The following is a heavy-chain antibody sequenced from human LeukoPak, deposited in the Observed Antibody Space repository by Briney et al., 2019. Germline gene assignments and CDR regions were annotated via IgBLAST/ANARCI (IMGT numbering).Heavy chain of an antibody. D-gene: IGHD3-10*01. CDR3: ARDFLSGSGSYCPY. V-gene: IGHV1-2*06. J-gene: IGHJ4*02. CDR2: TNPNSGGT. Sequence: ASVKDSCKASGYTFTGYYMDWVRQATGQGLEGMGRTNPNSGGTNYAQKFQGRVTMTSDTSISQAYMELSRLRSDDTAVYYCARDFLSGSGSYCPYWGQGTLVTVSS. CDR1: GYTFTGYY.